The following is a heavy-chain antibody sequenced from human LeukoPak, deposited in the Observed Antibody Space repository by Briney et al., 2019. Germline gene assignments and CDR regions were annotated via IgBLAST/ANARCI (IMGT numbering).Heavy chain of an antibody. V-gene: IGHV3-66*01. D-gene: IGHD2-8*02. CDR3: AREASTEIIGGMDV. CDR1: GFTVSSDY. J-gene: IGHJ6*02. CDR2: IYTGGST. Sequence: PGGSLRLSCAASGFTVSSDYMSWVRQAPGKGLEWVSVIYTGGSTYYADSVKGRFTISRDNSKKTCYLQMDSLRVEDTAVYYCAREASTEIIGGMDVRGQGTTVTVTS.